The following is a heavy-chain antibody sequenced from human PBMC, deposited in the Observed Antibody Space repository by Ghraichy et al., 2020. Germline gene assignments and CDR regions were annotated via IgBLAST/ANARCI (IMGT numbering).Heavy chain of an antibody. V-gene: IGHV4-34*01. D-gene: IGHD6-25*01. CDR2: INHIGNA. J-gene: IGHJ6*02. Sequence: ETLSLTCAVYAESFSGYFWTWIRQPPGKGLEWIGEINHIGNANYNPSLKSRVTISVDTSKNHFSLRLTSVTAADTAVYYCAKGTAAARNGMDVWGQGTTVTVSS. CDR1: AESFSGYF. CDR3: AKGTAAARNGMDV.